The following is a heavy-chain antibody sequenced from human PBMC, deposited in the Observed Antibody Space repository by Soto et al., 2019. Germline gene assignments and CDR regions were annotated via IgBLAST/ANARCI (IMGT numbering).Heavy chain of an antibody. CDR2: INSGATRI. V-gene: IGHV3-21*04. Sequence: EVQLVESGGGLVKPGGSLRLTCEVSGFTFSSYSMHWVRQAPGKGLEWVSSINSGATRIYYADSVKGPFSISRDTVKRSLFLQINSLRAEDTVVYFCARGSTTVTYLGFGYWGQGTLLSVS. CDR1: GFTFSSYS. CDR3: ARGSTTVTYLGFGY. J-gene: IGHJ4*02. D-gene: IGHD4-17*01.